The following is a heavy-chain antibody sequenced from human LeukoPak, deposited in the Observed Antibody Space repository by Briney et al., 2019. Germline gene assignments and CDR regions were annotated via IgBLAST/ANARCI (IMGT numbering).Heavy chain of an antibody. CDR2: IIPIFGTP. CDR1: GVTFSSYA. D-gene: IGHD1-7*01. Sequence: SVKLSCKPSGVTFSSYAIGWGRQAPRQGLEWMGGIIPIFGTPNYAQKFQGRVTITADKSTSTAYMELSSLRSDDTAVYYCARGRYNWNYVDWFDPWGQGTLVTVSS. J-gene: IGHJ5*02. V-gene: IGHV1-69*06. CDR3: ARGRYNWNYVDWFDP.